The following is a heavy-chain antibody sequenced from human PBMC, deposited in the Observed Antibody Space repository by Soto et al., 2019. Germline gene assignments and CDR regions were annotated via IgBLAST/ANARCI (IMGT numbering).Heavy chain of an antibody. CDR1: GYSISSGYY. J-gene: IGHJ4*02. D-gene: IGHD1-1*01. CDR3: ARDASQLEPIGYYFDY. V-gene: IGHV4-38-2*02. Sequence: SETLSLTCAVSGYSISSGYYWGWIRQPPGKGLEWIGSIYHSGSTYYNPSLKSRVTISVDTSKNQFSLKLSSVTAADTAVYYCARDASQLEPIGYYFDYWGQGTLVTVSS. CDR2: IYHSGST.